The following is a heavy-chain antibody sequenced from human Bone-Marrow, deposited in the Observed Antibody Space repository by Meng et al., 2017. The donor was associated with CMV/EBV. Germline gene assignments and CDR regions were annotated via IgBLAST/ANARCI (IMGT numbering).Heavy chain of an antibody. D-gene: IGHD2-2*02. CDR1: GFTFDDYT. J-gene: IGHJ6*02. CDR3: AKDSTGVYCSSTSCYKGGHGMDV. Sequence: GGSLRLSCAASGFTFDDYTMHWVRQASGKGLEWVSLISWDGGSTYYADSVKGRFTISRDNSKNSLYLQMNSLRTEDTALYYCAKDSTGVYCSSTSCYKGGHGMDVWGQGTTVTVSS. V-gene: IGHV3-43*01. CDR2: ISWDGGST.